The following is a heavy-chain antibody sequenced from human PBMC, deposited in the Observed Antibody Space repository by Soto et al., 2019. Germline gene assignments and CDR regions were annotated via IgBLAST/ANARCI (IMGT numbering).Heavy chain of an antibody. CDR3: ARDKITGHFDY. Sequence: QVQLQQWGAGLLKPSETLSLTCAVYGGSFSGYYWTWIRQPPGTGLEWIGEINHSGSTNYNPSLKXXVTRSVDTSKNQFSLKLTSVTAADTAVYYCARDKITGHFDYWGQGTLVTVSS. D-gene: IGHD2-8*02. CDR2: INHSGST. CDR1: GGSFSGYY. V-gene: IGHV4-34*01. J-gene: IGHJ4*02.